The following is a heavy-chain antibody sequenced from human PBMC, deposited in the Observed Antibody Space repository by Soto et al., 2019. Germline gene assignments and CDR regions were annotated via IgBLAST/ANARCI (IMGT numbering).Heavy chain of an antibody. CDR1: GGSINNSHW. J-gene: IGHJ4*02. V-gene: IGHV4-4*02. D-gene: IGHD3-22*01. CDR2: IYHDEST. Sequence: QVQLQESGPGLVKPSGTLSLTCAVSGGSINNSHWWSWVRQPPGKGLEWIGEIYHDESTNYNPSLKSRAIISIDKSKNRFSLEVTSVTAADTAVYYCARNREDGSGYSVRFDYWGLGTLVTVSS. CDR3: ARNREDGSGYSVRFDY.